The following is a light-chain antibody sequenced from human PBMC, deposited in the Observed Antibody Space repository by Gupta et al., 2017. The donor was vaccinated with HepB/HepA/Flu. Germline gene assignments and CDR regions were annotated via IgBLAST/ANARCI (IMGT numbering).Light chain of an antibody. Sequence: LIFAASSFQTGVPSRFSGSGSGTDFTLTISSLQPEDIATYCCRQSDSYPRTFGPGTKVEVK. V-gene: IGKV1-6*01. CDR3: RQSDSYPRT. CDR2: AAS. J-gene: IGKJ1*01.